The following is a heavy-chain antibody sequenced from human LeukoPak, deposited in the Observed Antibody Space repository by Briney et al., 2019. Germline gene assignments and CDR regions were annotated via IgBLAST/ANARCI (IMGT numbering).Heavy chain of an antibody. J-gene: IGHJ5*02. CDR2: ISYDGSNK. V-gene: IGHV3-30*03. Sequence: GGSLRLSCAASGFTFSSYGMHWVRQAPGKGLEWVAVISYDGSNKYYADSVKGRFTISRDNSKNTLYLQMNSLRAEDTAVYYCARDQGQWLVRGWFDPWGQGTLVTVSS. CDR3: ARDQGQWLVRGWFDP. D-gene: IGHD6-19*01. CDR1: GFTFSSYG.